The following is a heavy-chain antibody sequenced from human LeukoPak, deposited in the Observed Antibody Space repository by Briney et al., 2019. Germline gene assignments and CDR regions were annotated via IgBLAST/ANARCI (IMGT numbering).Heavy chain of an antibody. J-gene: IGHJ4*02. CDR1: GXTFSSSC. Sequence: QPGGSLRLSFAASGXTFSSSCMHWVRQAPGKGLVWVSRISGDGSVTTYADSVQGRFTISRDNANNTLSLQMNRLRAEDTALYYCVRATYYSGWKPFGYWGQGTLVTVSS. V-gene: IGHV3-74*01. D-gene: IGHD6-19*01. CDR2: ISGDGSVT. CDR3: VRATYYSGWKPFGY.